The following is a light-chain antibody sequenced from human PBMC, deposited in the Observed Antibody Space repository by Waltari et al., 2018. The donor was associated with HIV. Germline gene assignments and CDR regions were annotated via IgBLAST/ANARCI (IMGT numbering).Light chain of an antibody. V-gene: IGLV1-47*01. CDR1: TSNIRTND. CDR2: RSD. J-gene: IGLJ2*01. CDR3: ASWDDSLSGVV. Sequence: QSVLTQPPSSSGTPGQNVTISCSGGTSNIRTNDVYWYQHLPGTAPELLIYRSDQRPSGVPDRFSGSKSGTSASLAISGLRSDDEADYYCASWDDSLSGVVFGGGTKLTVL.